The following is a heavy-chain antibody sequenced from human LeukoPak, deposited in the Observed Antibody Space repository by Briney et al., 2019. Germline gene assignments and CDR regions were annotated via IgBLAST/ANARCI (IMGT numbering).Heavy chain of an antibody. D-gene: IGHD2-2*01. V-gene: IGHV4-34*05. J-gene: IGHJ3*02. Sequence: GALSHTCAVHGGSFSGNYWCWICERLGEGLEWVGEIYHRRSAIYTPSIKSRDTISADTSKTQFSLKRSSVTAADTAVYYCARHGASPSCRSTSCYLFGYAFDIWGQGTMVTVSS. CDR1: GGSFSGNY. CDR2: IYHRRSA. CDR3: ARHGASPSCRSTSCYLFGYAFDI.